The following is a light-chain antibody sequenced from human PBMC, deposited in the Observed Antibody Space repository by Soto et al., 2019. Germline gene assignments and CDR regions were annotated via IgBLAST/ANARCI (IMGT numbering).Light chain of an antibody. J-gene: IGKJ1*01. Sequence: DIQMTQSPSTLSASVGDRVTITCRASQSFNNWLGWYQQKPGKAPKLLIYDASSLESGVPSRFSGSGSGTEFTLTISSLQPDDFATYYCLQDYNYPRTFGQGTKVDIK. CDR2: DAS. CDR1: QSFNNW. V-gene: IGKV1-5*01. CDR3: LQDYNYPRT.